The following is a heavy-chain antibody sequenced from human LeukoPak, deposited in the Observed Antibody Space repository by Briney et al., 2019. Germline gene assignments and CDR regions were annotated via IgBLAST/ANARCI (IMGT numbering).Heavy chain of an antibody. Sequence: SQTLSLTCAVSGGSISSGGYSWSWIRQPPGKGLEWIGYIYHSGSTYYNPSLKSRVTISVDRSKNQFSLKLSSVTAADTAVYYCARHPVTMYYFDYWGQGTLGTVSS. J-gene: IGHJ4*02. V-gene: IGHV4-30-2*01. D-gene: IGHD4-17*01. CDR3: ARHPVTMYYFDY. CDR2: IYHSGST. CDR1: GGSISSGGYS.